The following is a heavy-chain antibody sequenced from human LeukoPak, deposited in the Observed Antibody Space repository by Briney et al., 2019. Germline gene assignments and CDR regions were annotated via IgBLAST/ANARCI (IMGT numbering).Heavy chain of an antibody. CDR2: IYHSGST. V-gene: IGHV4-4*02. J-gene: IGHJ5*02. CDR1: GGSISSSNW. CDR3: ARGLVRITGTTRRNCWFDP. D-gene: IGHD1-20*01. Sequence: PSGTLSLTCTVSGGSISSSNWWSWVRQPPGKGLEWIGEIYHSGSTNYNPSLKSRVTISVDKSKNQFSLKLSSVTAADTAVYYCARGLVRITGTTRRNCWFDPWGQGTLVTVSS.